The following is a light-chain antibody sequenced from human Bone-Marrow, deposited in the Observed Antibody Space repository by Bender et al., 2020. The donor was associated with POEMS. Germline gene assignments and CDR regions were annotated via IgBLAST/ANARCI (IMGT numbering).Light chain of an antibody. J-gene: IGLJ2*01. CDR3: QVWDASSDHVV. CDR2: DDS. Sequence: SYVLTQPPSISVAPGQTARMTCGGNNIGSKSVHWYQQKPGQAPVMVVYDDSDRPSGIPERISGSSSGKTATLTISRVEAGDEADYYCQVWDASSDHVVFGGGTKLTVL. V-gene: IGLV3-21*02. CDR1: NIGSKS.